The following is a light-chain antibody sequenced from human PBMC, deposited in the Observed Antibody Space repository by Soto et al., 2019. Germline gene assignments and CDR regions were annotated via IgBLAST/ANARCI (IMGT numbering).Light chain of an antibody. CDR1: QSVSRY. V-gene: IGKV3-11*01. CDR2: DAS. CDR3: QQRSNWPPIT. J-gene: IGKJ5*01. Sequence: EIVLTQSPATLSLSPGERATPSCRASQSVSRYLAWYQQKPGQAPRLLIYDASNRATGIPARFSGNGSGTDFTLTISSLEPEDFAVYYCQQRSNWPPITFGQGTRLEIK.